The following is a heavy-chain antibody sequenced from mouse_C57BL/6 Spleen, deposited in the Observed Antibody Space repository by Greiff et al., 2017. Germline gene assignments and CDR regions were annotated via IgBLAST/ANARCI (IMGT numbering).Heavy chain of an antibody. V-gene: IGHV1-62-2*01. Sequence: VQLVESGAELVKPGASVKLSCKASGYTFTEYTIHWVKQRSGQGLEWIGWFYPGSGSIKYNEKFKDKATLTADKSSSTVYMELSRLTSEDSAVYFCARHEDKYYYGSSYYFDYWGQGTTLTVSS. CDR3: ARHEDKYYYGSSYYFDY. D-gene: IGHD1-1*01. J-gene: IGHJ2*01. CDR2: FYPGSGSI. CDR1: GYTFTEYT.